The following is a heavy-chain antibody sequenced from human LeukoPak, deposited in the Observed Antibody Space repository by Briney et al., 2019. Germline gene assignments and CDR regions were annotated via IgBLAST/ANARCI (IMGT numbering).Heavy chain of an antibody. Sequence: GGSLRLSCAASGFTFSSYWMHWVRQAPGKGLVWVSRIKSDGKTNYADSVKGRFTTSRDNAKNTVSLQMNSLRAEDTGVYYCARAPSEIGGYYPEYFRHWGQGTLVTVSS. V-gene: IGHV3-74*01. D-gene: IGHD3-22*01. J-gene: IGHJ1*01. CDR3: ARAPSEIGGYYPEYFRH. CDR2: IKSDGKT. CDR1: GFTFSSYW.